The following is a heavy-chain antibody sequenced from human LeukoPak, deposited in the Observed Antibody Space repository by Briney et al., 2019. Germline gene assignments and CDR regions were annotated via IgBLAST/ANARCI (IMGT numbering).Heavy chain of an antibody. CDR2: IYYSGST. D-gene: IGHD2-15*01. V-gene: IGHV4-39*07. J-gene: IGHJ5*02. Sequence: SETLSLTCTVSGGSISSYYWSWIRQPPGKGLEWIGSIYYSGSTYYNPSLKSRVTISLDTSKNQFSLKLSSVTAADTAVYYCASPGGSLNWFDPWGQGTLVTVSS. CDR3: ASPGGSLNWFDP. CDR1: GGSISSYY.